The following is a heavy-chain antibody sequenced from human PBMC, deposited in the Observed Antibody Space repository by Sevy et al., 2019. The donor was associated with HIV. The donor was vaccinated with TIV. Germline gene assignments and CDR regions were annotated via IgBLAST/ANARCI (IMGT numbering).Heavy chain of an antibody. Sequence: GGSLRLSCAASGFTFSKYSMSWVRQPPGKGLEWVSTLSFGCGKINYADSVKGRFTISRDNSKNTLYLQMHSLRAEDTAVYYCAREGCSKPHDYWGQGTLVTVSS. CDR1: GFTFSKYS. CDR2: LSFGCGKI. CDR3: AREGCSKPHDY. V-gene: IGHV3-23*01. J-gene: IGHJ4*02. D-gene: IGHD3-10*02.